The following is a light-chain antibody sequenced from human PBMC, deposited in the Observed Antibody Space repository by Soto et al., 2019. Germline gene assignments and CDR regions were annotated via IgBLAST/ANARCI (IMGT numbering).Light chain of an antibody. CDR2: AAS. V-gene: IGKV1-8*01. CDR3: QEYGSSPST. Sequence: AIRMTQSPSSFSASTGDRVTITCRASQGISSYLAWYQQKPGKAPKLLIYAASTLQSGVPSRFSGCGSGTDFTLTISCLQSEDFATYYCQEYGSSPSTFGQGTKVEIK. J-gene: IGKJ1*01. CDR1: QGISSY.